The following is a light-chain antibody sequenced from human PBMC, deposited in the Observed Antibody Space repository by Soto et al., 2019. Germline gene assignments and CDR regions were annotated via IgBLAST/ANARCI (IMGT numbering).Light chain of an antibody. CDR2: EGS. J-gene: IGLJ1*01. CDR3: CLYVGSDSFV. CDR1: TNEVVSNSL. V-gene: IGLV2-23*01. Sequence: ALTHPASVSGSPGRSITVSCTGTTNEVVSNSLVSWYQQHAGKAPKLLVDEGSKRPSGVSNRFSGSKSGNTASLTISGLQAEDEADYYCCLYVGSDSFVFGTGTKVTVL.